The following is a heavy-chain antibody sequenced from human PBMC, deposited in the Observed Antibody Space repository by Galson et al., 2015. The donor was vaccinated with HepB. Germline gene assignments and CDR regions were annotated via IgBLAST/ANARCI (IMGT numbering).Heavy chain of an antibody. V-gene: IGHV3-7*01. CDR1: GFTFSTYW. Sequence: SLRLSCAASGFTFSTYWMSWVRQAPGKGLEWVANIKQDGSEKSYVDSVKGRFTISRDNTKNSLYLQMNSLRAEDTAVYYCAREGGYCTNGVCYTGGWFDPWGQGTLVTVSS. CDR2: IKQDGSEK. CDR3: AREGGYCTNGVCYTGGWFDP. D-gene: IGHD2-8*01. J-gene: IGHJ5*02.